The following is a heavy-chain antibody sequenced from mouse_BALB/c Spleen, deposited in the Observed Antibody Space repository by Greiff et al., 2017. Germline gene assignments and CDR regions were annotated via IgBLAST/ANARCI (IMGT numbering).Heavy chain of an antibody. V-gene: IGHV1S135*01. CDR2: IDPYNGGT. CDR3: ARGGRLGMDY. Sequence: VQLKESGPELGKPGASVKISCKASGYSFTGYNMYWVKQSHRKSLEWIGYIDPYNGGTSYNQKSKGKATLTVDKSSSTAYMHLNSLTSEDSAIYYCARGGRLGMDYWGQGTSVTVSS. CDR1: GYSFTGYN. J-gene: IGHJ4*01.